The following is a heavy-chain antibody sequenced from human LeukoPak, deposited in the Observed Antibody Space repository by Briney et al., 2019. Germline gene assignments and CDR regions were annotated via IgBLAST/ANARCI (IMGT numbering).Heavy chain of an antibody. Sequence: PSETLSLTCTVSGGSISSSSYYWSWIRQPPGKGLEWIGEINHSGSTNYNPSLKSRVTISVDTSKNQFSLKLSSVTAADTAVYYCARSRRYYDSSGYLVWGQGTLVTVSS. D-gene: IGHD3-22*01. CDR1: GGSISSSSYY. CDR2: INHSGST. CDR3: ARSRRYYDSSGYLV. J-gene: IGHJ4*02. V-gene: IGHV4-39*07.